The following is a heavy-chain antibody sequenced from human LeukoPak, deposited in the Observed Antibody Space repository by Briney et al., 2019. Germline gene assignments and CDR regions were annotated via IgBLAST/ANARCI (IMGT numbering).Heavy chain of an antibody. D-gene: IGHD5-12*01. J-gene: IGHJ6*03. CDR3: ARGETVNSGYERYYYYYYYMDV. Sequence: KTSETLSLTCAVYGGSFSGYYWSWIRQPPGKGLEWIGEINHSGSTNYNPSLKSRVTISVDTSKNQFSLKLSSVTAADTAVYYCARGETVNSGYERYYYYYYYMDVWGKGTTVTVSS. V-gene: IGHV4-34*01. CDR2: INHSGST. CDR1: GGSFSGYY.